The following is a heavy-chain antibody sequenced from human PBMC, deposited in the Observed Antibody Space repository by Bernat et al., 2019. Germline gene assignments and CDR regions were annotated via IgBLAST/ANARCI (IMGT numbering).Heavy chain of an antibody. J-gene: IGHJ1*01. Sequence: QVQLQQWGAGLLKPSETLSLTCAVYGGSFSGYYWSWIRQPPGKGLEWIGEINHSGSTNYNPSLKSRVTISVETSKNQFSLKLSSVTAADTAVYYCGHNSGWYGNTYFQHWGQGTLVTVSS. D-gene: IGHD6-19*01. V-gene: IGHV4-34*01. CDR3: GHNSGWYGNTYFQH. CDR2: INHSGST. CDR1: GGSFSGYY.